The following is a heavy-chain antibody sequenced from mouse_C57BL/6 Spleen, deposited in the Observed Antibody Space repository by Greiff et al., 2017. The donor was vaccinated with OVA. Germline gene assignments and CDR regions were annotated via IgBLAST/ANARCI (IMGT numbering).Heavy chain of an antibody. CDR1: GYTFTDYY. V-gene: IGHV1-26*01. Sequence: VQLQQSGPELVKPGASVKISCKASGYTFTDYYMNWVKQSHGKSLEWIGDINPNNGGTSYNQKFKGKATLTVDKSSSTAYMELRSLTSEDSAVYYCARRGLPKSFLFDYWGQGTTLTVSS. J-gene: IGHJ2*01. CDR3: ARRGLPKSFLFDY. D-gene: IGHD5-5*01. CDR2: INPNNGGT.